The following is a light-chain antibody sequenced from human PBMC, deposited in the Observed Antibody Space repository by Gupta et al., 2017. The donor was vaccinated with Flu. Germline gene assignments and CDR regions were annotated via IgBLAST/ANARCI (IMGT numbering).Light chain of an antibody. CDR3: SAYKSTDNFCV. CDR1: SSDVGRSNS. Sequence: SPLTQPASVSGSPGQSIHISCSGTSSDVGRSNSVSWYRQDPGKAPKLIIYDVTSRPSGMASRFSGSKSGNTAALTITGLQAEEEADYYCSAYKSTDNFCVFGTGTKVTVL. V-gene: IGLV2-14*01. CDR2: DVT. J-gene: IGLJ1*01.